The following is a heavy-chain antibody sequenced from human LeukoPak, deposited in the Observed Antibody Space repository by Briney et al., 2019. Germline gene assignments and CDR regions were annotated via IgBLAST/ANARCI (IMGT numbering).Heavy chain of an antibody. CDR2: IYHSGGT. CDR1: GYSISSGYY. J-gene: IGHJ6*04. CDR3: ARGLTRYYYGMDV. D-gene: IGHD3-9*01. V-gene: IGHV4-38-2*01. Sequence: SETLSLTCAVSGYSISSGYYWGWIRQPPGKGLEWIGSIYHSGGTYYNPSLKSRVTISVDTSKNQFSLKLSSVTAADTAVYYCARGLTRYYYGMDVWGKGTTVTVSS.